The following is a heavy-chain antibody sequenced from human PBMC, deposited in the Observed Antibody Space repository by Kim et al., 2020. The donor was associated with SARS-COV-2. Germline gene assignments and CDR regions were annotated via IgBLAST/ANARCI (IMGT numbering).Heavy chain of an antibody. J-gene: IGHJ3*02. Sequence: PSLKSRVTISVDTSKNQFSMKLRSVTASDTAVYYCASNDIVGATGGAFDIWGQGTMVTVSS. D-gene: IGHD1-26*01. V-gene: IGHV4-59*01. CDR3: ASNDIVGATGGAFDI.